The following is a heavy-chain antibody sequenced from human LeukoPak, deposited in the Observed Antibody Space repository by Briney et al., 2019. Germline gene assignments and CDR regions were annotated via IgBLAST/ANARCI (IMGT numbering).Heavy chain of an antibody. CDR1: GYSFNKYA. CDR3: ARDRLWFGELEFDP. CDR2: ISAYNGNT. Sequence: ASVKVSCKASGYSFNKYAMNWVRQAPGQGLEWMGWISAYNGNTNYAQKLRGRVTMTTDTSTSTAYMELRSLRSDDTAVYYCARDRLWFGELEFDPWGQGTLVTVSS. V-gene: IGHV1-18*01. D-gene: IGHD3-10*01. J-gene: IGHJ5*02.